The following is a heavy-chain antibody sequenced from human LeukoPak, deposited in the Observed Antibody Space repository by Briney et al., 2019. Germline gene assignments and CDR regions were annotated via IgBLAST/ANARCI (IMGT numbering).Heavy chain of an antibody. Sequence: ASVKVSCKASGYTFTGYYMHWVRQAPGQGLEWMGWINPNSGGTNYAQKFQGWVTMTRDTSISTAYMELSRLRSDDTAVYYCARDQYSSSWTKENWFDPWGQGTLVTVSS. CDR1: GYTFTGYY. J-gene: IGHJ5*02. D-gene: IGHD6-13*01. V-gene: IGHV1-2*04. CDR2: INPNSGGT. CDR3: ARDQYSSSWTKENWFDP.